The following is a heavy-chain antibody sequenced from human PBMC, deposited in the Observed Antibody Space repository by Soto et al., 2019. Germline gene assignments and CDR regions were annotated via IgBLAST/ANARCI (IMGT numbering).Heavy chain of an antibody. D-gene: IGHD2-15*01. V-gene: IGHV1-3*01. CDR2: INPDNGNT. Sequence: VCVTGSRTSSGHIFQRYPRHWARQAPGQRLEWMGWINPDNGNTKSSQKFQDRVIITRDTSASTAYMDLSSLRSEDTAVYYCARGIATGQLDPWGQGTLVTLSS. J-gene: IGHJ5*02. CDR1: GHIFQRYP. CDR3: ARGIATGQLDP.